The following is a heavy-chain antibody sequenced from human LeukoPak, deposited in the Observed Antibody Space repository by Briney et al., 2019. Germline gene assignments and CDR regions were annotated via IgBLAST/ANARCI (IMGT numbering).Heavy chain of an antibody. Sequence: GGSLRLSCAASGFTFSSYAMSWVRQAPGKGLEWVSAISGSGGSTYYADSVKGRFTISRDNSKNTLYLQMNSLRAEDTAVYYCAKDYSSGYLNYYYYMDVWGKGTTVTVSS. D-gene: IGHD3-22*01. J-gene: IGHJ6*03. V-gene: IGHV3-23*01. CDR2: ISGSGGST. CDR3: AKDYSSGYLNYYYYMDV. CDR1: GFTFSSYA.